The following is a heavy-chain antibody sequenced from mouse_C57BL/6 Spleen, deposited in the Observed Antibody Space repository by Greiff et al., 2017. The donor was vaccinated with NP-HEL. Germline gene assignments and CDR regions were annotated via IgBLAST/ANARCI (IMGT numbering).Heavy chain of an antibody. CDR2: ISSGSSTI. CDR1: GFTFSDYG. J-gene: IGHJ1*03. Sequence: EVQRVESGGGLVKPGGSLKLSCAASGFTFSDYGMHWVRQAPEKGLEWVAYISSGSSTIYYADTVKGRFTISRDNAKNTLFLQMTSLRSEDTAMYYCARPPIYYYGSSYIDVWGTGTTVTVSS. D-gene: IGHD1-1*01. CDR3: ARPPIYYYGSSYIDV. V-gene: IGHV5-17*01.